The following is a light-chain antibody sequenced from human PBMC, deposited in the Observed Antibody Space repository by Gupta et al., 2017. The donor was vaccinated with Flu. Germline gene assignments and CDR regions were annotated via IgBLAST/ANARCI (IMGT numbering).Light chain of an antibody. CDR1: QNINTW. Sequence: PSTLSVSLGDRVTISCRASQNINTWLAWFQQKPGRAPKLLISKASRLEDGVPTRFDGSGSGTQFSLTITNIQADDFASYYCQHEDSYPYTFGHGTKLEIK. CDR3: QHEDSYPYT. CDR2: KAS. V-gene: IGKV1-5*03. J-gene: IGKJ2*01.